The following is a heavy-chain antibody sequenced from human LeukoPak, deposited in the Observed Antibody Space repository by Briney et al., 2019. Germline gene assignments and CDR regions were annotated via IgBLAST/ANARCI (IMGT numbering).Heavy chain of an antibody. V-gene: IGHV3-23*01. D-gene: IGHD2-15*01. CDR3: AKDPGDIVVVVTATHFDY. Sequence: PGGSLRLSCAASGFTFSSYAMSWVRQAPGKGLEWVSPISGSGASAHYADSVKGRFTISRDNSKNTLYLQMNSLRAEDTAIYYCAKDPGDIVVVVTATHFDYWGQGTLVTVSS. CDR1: GFTFSSYA. CDR2: ISGSGASA. J-gene: IGHJ4*02.